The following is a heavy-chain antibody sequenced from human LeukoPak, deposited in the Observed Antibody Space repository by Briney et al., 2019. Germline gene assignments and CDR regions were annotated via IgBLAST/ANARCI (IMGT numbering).Heavy chain of an antibody. D-gene: IGHD3-9*01. CDR2: IWYDGSNK. CDR1: GFTFSSYG. CDR3: ARDPQTGSLYYYYYGMDV. J-gene: IGHJ6*02. Sequence: GGSLRLSCAASGFTFSSYGMHWVRQAPGKGLEWVAVIWYDGSNKYYADSVKGRFTISRDNSKNTLYLQMNSLRAEDTAVYYCARDPQTGSLYYYYYGMDVWGQGTTVSVSS. V-gene: IGHV3-33*01.